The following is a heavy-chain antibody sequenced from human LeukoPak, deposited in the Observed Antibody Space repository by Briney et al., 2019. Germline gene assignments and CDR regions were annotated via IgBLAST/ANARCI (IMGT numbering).Heavy chain of an antibody. CDR2: ISNDNGNT. J-gene: IGHJ4*02. CDR3: ARYYYAWSEAGVQYYFDY. D-gene: IGHD6-19*01. Sequence: ASVKVSCKASGYTYSSFGLSWVRQAPGQGLEWMGWISNDNGNTKYAQKFQGRVTMTTDTSTRTVYMELRSLRSDDTAVYYCARYYYAWSEAGVQYYFDYWGQGTLVTVSS. CDR1: GYTYSSFG. V-gene: IGHV1-18*01.